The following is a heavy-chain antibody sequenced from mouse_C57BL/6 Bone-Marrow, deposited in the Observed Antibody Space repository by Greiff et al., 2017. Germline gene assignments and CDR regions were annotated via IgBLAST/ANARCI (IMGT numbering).Heavy chain of an antibody. D-gene: IGHD4-1*01. CDR2: LRLKSDNYAT. V-gene: IGHV6-3*01. CDR3: TALPLTGTDY. Sequence: EVQLVESGGGLVQPGGSMKLSCVASGFTFSNYWMNWVRQSPEKGLEWVAQLRLKSDNYATHYAESVKGRFTISRDESKSSVYLQMNNLRAEDTGIYYCTALPLTGTDYWGQGTTLTVSS. J-gene: IGHJ2*01. CDR1: GFTFSNYW.